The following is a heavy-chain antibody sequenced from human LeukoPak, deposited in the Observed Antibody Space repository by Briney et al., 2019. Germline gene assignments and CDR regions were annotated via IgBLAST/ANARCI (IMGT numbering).Heavy chain of an antibody. J-gene: IGHJ3*02. Sequence: PSETLSLTCAVYGGSFSGYYWSWIRQPPGKGLEWIGEINHSGSTNYNPSLKSRVTISVDTSKNQFSLKLSPVTAADTAVYYCARDSGIRWELLYDLDAFDIWGQGTMVTVSS. CDR1: GGSFSGYY. D-gene: IGHD1-26*01. V-gene: IGHV4-34*01. CDR3: ARDSGIRWELLYDLDAFDI. CDR2: INHSGST.